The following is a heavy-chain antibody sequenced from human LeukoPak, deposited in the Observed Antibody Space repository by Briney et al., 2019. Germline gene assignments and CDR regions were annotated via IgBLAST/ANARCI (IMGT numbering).Heavy chain of an antibody. V-gene: IGHV1-69*10. D-gene: IGHD3-10*01. CDR2: IIPILGVA. J-gene: IGHJ4*02. Sequence: ASVKVSCKASGDTFSSFAVSWVRQAPGQGLEWMGGIIPILGVANYAQNFQGRVTITADTSTSTAYMELSSLRSEDTAVYYCARERGEYYFDYWGQGTLVTVSS. CDR3: ARERGEYYFDY. CDR1: GDTFSSFA.